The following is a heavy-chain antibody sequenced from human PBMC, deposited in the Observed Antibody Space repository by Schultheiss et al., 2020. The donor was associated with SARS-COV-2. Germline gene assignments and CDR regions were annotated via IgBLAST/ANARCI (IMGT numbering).Heavy chain of an antibody. CDR1: GFTFSNYA. CDR3: ARGGPRAVAPMDV. CDR2: ISGSGAST. J-gene: IGHJ6*02. Sequence: GESLKISCAASGFTFSNYAISWVRQAPGKGLEWVSGISGSGASTYYADSVKGRFTISRDNSKNTLYLQMNSLRAEDTAVYYCARGGPRAVAPMDVWGQGTTVTVSS. V-gene: IGHV3-23*01. D-gene: IGHD6-19*01.